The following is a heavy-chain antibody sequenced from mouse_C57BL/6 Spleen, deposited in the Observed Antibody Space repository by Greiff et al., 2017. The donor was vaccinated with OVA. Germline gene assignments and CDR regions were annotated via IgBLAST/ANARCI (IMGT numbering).Heavy chain of an antibody. CDR1: GYAFSSYW. CDR3: ARLITTVVGGDY. CDR2: IYPGDGDT. J-gene: IGHJ2*01. Sequence: QVQLQQSGAELVKPGASVKISCKASGYAFSSYWMNWVKQRPGKGLEWIGQIYPGDGDTNYNGKFKGKATLTADKSSSTAYMQLSSLTSEDSAVYFCARLITTVVGGDYWGQGTTLTVSS. V-gene: IGHV1-80*01. D-gene: IGHD1-1*01.